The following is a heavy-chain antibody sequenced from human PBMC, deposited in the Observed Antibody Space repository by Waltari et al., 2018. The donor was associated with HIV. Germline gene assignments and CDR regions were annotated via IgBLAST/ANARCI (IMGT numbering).Heavy chain of an antibody. V-gene: IGHV3-74*01. CDR1: GFTFSSYW. CDR3: ATSGTFDY. J-gene: IGHJ4*02. Sequence: EVQLVESGGGLVQPGGSLRLSCAASGFTFSSYWMHWVRQVPGKGLVGVARINSAGRSTIYADCVRGRLTTCRDNAKNTLYLQMNSLRGEDTGVYYCATSGTFDYWGQGTLVTVSS. D-gene: IGHD1-26*01. CDR2: INSAGRST.